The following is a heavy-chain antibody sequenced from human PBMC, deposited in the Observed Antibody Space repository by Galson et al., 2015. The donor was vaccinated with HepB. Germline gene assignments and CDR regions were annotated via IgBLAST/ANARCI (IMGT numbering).Heavy chain of an antibody. CDR2: IIPIFGTA. D-gene: IGHD2-2*02. Sequence: SVKVSCKASGGTFSSYAISWVRQAPGQGLEWMGGIIPIFGTANYAQKFQGRVTITADESTSTAYMELSSLRSEDTAVYYCARLSCSSTSCYTAPSWFDPWGQGTLVTVSS. V-gene: IGHV1-69*13. J-gene: IGHJ5*02. CDR1: GGTFSSYA. CDR3: ARLSCSSTSCYTAPSWFDP.